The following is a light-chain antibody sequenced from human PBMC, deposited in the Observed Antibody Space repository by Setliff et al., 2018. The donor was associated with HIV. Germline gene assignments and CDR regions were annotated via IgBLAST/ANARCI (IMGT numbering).Light chain of an antibody. CDR1: SSGVGAYNY. CDR2: EVS. CDR3: SSYTTIDTYV. V-gene: IGLV2-14*01. Sequence: QSALAQPASVSGSSGQSITISCTGTSSGVGAYNYVSWYQQQPGKVPKFMIYEVSNRPSGVSNRFSGSKSGNTASLTISGLQAEDEADYYCSSYTTIDTYVFGTGTKVTVL. J-gene: IGLJ1*01.